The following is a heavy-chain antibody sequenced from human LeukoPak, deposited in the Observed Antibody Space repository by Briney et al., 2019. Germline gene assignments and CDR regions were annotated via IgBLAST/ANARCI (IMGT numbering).Heavy chain of an antibody. CDR2: IGRTSVDK. Sequence: GGSLRLSCAGSGFTFNTYTMNWARQAPGKGLEWISSIGRTSVDKYYAASVRGRLTISRDNPKNSLYVEMSSLRAEDTAVYYCVGGDSRELWGQGTLVTVSS. CDR1: GFTFNTYT. CDR3: VGGDSREL. J-gene: IGHJ4*02. V-gene: IGHV3-21*01. D-gene: IGHD3-22*01.